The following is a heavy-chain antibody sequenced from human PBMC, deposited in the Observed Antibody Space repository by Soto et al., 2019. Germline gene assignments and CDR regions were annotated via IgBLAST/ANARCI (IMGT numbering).Heavy chain of an antibody. CDR3: ARDRTISDYRSSGALGL. CDR2: IYSGGST. D-gene: IGHD6-6*01. Sequence: EVPLVESGGGLVQPGGSLRLSCAVSGFTVSGHYMSWVRQAPGKGLEWVSVIYSGGSTYYANSVTGRFTISRDNSRNRVYLQMNSLRAEDTAVYYCARDRTISDYRSSGALGLWGQGTLVSVSS. V-gene: IGHV3-66*01. J-gene: IGHJ4*02. CDR1: GFTVSGHY.